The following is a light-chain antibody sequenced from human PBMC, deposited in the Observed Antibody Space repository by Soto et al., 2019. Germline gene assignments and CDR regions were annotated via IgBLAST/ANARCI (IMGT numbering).Light chain of an antibody. CDR3: QQYGSSLPYT. CDR2: GAF. V-gene: IGKV3-20*01. J-gene: IGKJ2*01. CDR1: ETLRSSS. Sequence: EIGLTQSPGTLSLSPGERATLSCRASETLRSSSLAWYQQKPGQAPRLLIYGAFHSATGIPDRFRGSGSGTDFNLTISRREPEDVAVYYCQQYGSSLPYTFGQGTKLEIK.